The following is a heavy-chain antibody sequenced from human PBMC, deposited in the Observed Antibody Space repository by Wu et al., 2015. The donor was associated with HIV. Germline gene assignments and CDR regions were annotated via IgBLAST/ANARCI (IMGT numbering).Heavy chain of an antibody. CDR3: AISAYDTSLDY. Sequence: QVQLVQSGADVKRPGASVKVSCKTSGYRFTRFGISWVRQAPGQGLEWMGGFDPEDEETIYAQKFQGRVIMTEDTSTDTAYMELSSLRSEDTAIYYCAISAYDTSLDYWGQGTLVTVSS. D-gene: IGHD3-22*01. J-gene: IGHJ4*02. CDR1: GYRFTRFG. V-gene: IGHV1-24*01. CDR2: FDPEDEET.